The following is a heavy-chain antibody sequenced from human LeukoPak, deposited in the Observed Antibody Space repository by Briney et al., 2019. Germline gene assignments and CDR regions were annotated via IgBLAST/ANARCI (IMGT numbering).Heavy chain of an antibody. D-gene: IGHD3-3*01. Sequence: GSVRLSCAASGFTFRDYYMSWIRQAPGKGLEWVSYISSSSSTIYYADSVKGRFTISRDNAKNSLYLQMNSLRAEDTAVYYCARGYYDFWSGLNYYYYYMDVWGKGTTVTVSS. CDR3: ARGYYDFWSGLNYYYYYMDV. J-gene: IGHJ6*03. CDR2: ISSSSSTI. CDR1: GFTFRDYY. V-gene: IGHV3-11*01.